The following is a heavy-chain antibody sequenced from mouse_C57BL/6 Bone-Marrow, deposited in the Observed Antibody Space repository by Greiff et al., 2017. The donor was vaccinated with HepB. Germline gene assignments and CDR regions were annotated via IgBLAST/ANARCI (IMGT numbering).Heavy chain of an antibody. J-gene: IGHJ1*03. D-gene: IGHD1-1*01. CDR1: GYAFTNYL. V-gene: IGHV1-54*01. CDR2: INPGSGGT. Sequence: VKLQESGAELVRPGTSVKVSCKASGYAFTNYLIEWVKQRPGQGLEWIGVINPGSGGTNYNEKFKGKATLTADKSSSTAYMQLSSLTSEDSAVYFCARGVLRPWYFDVWGTGTTVTVSS. CDR3: ARGVLRPWYFDV.